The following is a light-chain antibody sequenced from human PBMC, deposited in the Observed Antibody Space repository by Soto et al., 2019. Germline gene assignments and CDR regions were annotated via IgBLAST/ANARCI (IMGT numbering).Light chain of an antibody. CDR1: QSVSSY. CDR2: GAS. V-gene: IGKV3-20*01. J-gene: IGKJ2*01. CDR3: QQYGGAPRT. Sequence: ESGSTQSPGTLALYPGERATLSCRTSQSVSSYLAWYQQKPGQAPRLLIYGASSRPTGIPDRFSGSGAGTDLSLSISRLEPEDFDVYYCQQYGGAPRTFGPGTNVEIK.